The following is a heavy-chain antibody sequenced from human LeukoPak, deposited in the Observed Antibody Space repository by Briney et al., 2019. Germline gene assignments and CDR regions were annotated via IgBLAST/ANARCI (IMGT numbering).Heavy chain of an antibody. V-gene: IGHV3-74*01. CDR1: GFTFSSAW. Sequence: GGSLRLSCAAAGFTFSSAWVDWVRQAPGKWLGWVSRINSDGRSPFYADSVKGRFNISRENAKTTLFLQMNSLRVEDTAVYYCATSSCGGDCYGNWLDPWGQGTLVTVSS. D-gene: IGHD2-21*02. CDR2: INSDGRSP. CDR3: ATSSCGGDCYGNWLDP. J-gene: IGHJ5*02.